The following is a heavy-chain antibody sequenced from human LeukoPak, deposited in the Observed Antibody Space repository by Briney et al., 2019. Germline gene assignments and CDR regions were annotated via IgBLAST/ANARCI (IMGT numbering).Heavy chain of an antibody. D-gene: IGHD3-3*01. CDR3: ARYMRASGTYDFDN. CDR2: VYYTGTT. Sequence: SETLSLTCTVSGGSISSGSYYWSWIRQTPGKGLEWIGYVYYTGTTNYNPSLQSRVTITVDTSNNQFFLSLRSVTAADTAVYYCARYMRASGTYDFDNWGRGTLVTVSS. CDR1: GGSISSGSYY. V-gene: IGHV4-61*01. J-gene: IGHJ4*02.